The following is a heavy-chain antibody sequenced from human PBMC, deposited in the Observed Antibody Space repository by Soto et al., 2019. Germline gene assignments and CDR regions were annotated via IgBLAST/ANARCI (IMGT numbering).Heavy chain of an antibody. CDR2: IYPGDSDT. J-gene: IGHJ3*02. V-gene: IGHV5-51*01. CDR3: AKQDDRGALEI. CDR1: GKAFTSFW. Sequence: PGESLKISCKISGKAFTSFWVVWVRQMPGRGLEWMGNIYPGDSDTRHTPPFQGQVTISADKSTNTAYLQWHSLQASDTALYYCAKQDDRGALEIWGQGTKVTVSS. D-gene: IGHD3-22*01.